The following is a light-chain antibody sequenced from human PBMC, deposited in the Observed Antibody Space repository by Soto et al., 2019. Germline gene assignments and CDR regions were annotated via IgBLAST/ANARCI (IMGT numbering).Light chain of an antibody. CDR3: ASYSSATTLVV. CDR1: NSEVVLYTY. Sequence: QCAPSEPPAVSGSPGQTVSICRTGSNSEVVLYTYVSWSLQPPGKAHTLMTYEVTRRPSGVPDRFSGSKSRNTASLPVSGPLAADEADHFRASYSSATTLVVFGTGPKATVL. V-gene: IGLV2-8*01. CDR2: EVT. J-gene: IGLJ1*01.